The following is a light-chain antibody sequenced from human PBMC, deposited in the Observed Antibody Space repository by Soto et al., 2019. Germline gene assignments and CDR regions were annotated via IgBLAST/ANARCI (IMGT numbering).Light chain of an antibody. Sequence: SYELTQPPSVSVAPGKTARITCGGNNIGSKSVHWYQQKPRQAPVLVIYYDSDRPSANPERFSGSNSGNTATLTISRVEAGDEADYYCQVWDSSSDHYVFGTGTKVTVL. CDR1: NIGSKS. CDR3: QVWDSSSDHYV. J-gene: IGLJ1*01. V-gene: IGLV3-21*04. CDR2: YDS.